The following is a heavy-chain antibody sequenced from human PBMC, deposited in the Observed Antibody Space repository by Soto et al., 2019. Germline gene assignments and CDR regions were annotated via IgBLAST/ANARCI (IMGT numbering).Heavy chain of an antibody. CDR3: ARGDIVVGYWVLLDGMDV. J-gene: IGHJ6*02. Sequence: QVQLVQSGAEVKKPGSSVKVSCKASGGTFSSYAISWVRQAPGQGLEWMGGTIPIFGTANYAQKFQGRVTITADKSTSTAYMELSSLRSEDTAVYYCARGDIVVGYWVLLDGMDVWGQGTTVTVSS. CDR2: TIPIFGTA. D-gene: IGHD2-15*01. CDR1: GGTFSSYA. V-gene: IGHV1-69*06.